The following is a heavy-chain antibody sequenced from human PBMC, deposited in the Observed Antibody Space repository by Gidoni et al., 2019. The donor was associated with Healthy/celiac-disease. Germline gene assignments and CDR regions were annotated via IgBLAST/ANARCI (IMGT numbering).Heavy chain of an antibody. V-gene: IGHV3-21*01. CDR2: ISSSSSYI. CDR3: ARDFRYDFWSCSFVGYYYYYGMDV. D-gene: IGHD3-3*01. Sequence: GSGGGLVKPGGSLRLSCAASGFTFSSYSMNWVRQAPGKGLEWVSSISSSSSYIYYADSVKGRFTISRDNAKNSLYLQMNSLRAEDTAVYYCARDFRYDFWSCSFVGYYYYYGMDVWGQGTTVTVSS. J-gene: IGHJ6*02. CDR1: GFTFSSYS.